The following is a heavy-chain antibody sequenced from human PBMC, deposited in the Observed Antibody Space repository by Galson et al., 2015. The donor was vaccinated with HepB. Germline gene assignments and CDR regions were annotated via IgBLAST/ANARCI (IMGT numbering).Heavy chain of an antibody. CDR3: AKGDVWGSAALNYGMDV. Sequence: SLRLSCAASGFTFNSYAMTWVRQAPGKGLEWVAAIGGGGSTSYAESVKGRFTISRDNSKNMVFLQMYSLRAEDTAVYCCAKGDVWGSAALNYGMDVWGQGTTVTVSS. V-gene: IGHV3-23*01. CDR1: GFTFNSYA. J-gene: IGHJ6*02. D-gene: IGHD3-16*01. CDR2: IGGGGST.